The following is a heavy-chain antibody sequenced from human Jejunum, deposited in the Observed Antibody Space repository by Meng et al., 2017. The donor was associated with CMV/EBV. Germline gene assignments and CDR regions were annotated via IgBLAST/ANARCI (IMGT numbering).Heavy chain of an antibody. Sequence: SGFPVVDNWLPWVRQAPGKGLEWVSLVHKNGNTNYAGSVKGRFTISRDDSKNTLYLQMNSLRAEDTAMYYCARLLLGSTWTFQSWGQGTLVTVSS. D-gene: IGHD6-13*01. CDR2: VHKNGNT. V-gene: IGHV3-53*01. CDR1: GFPVVDNW. CDR3: ARLLLGSTWTFQS. J-gene: IGHJ4*02.